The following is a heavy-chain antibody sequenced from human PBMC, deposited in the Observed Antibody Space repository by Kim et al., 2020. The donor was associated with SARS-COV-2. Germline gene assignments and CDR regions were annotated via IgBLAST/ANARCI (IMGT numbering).Heavy chain of an antibody. V-gene: IGHV3-23*01. Sequence: ADSVKGRFTVSRDNAKNTLYLQMDSLGAEDTALYYCAKDHESSVWPTFDYWGQGILVTVSS. CDR3: AKDHESSVWPTFDY. D-gene: IGHD3-22*01. J-gene: IGHJ4*02.